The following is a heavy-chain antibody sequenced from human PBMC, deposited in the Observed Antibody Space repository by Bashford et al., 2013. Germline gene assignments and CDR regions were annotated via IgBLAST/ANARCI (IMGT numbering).Heavy chain of an antibody. CDR2: IYHSGST. Sequence: SSETLSLTCAVSGGSISSSNWWSWVRQPPGRGLEWIGEIYHSGSTNYNPSLKSRVTISVDKSKNQFSLKLSSVTAADTAVYYCARVAGLEWLLYYFDYWGQGTLVTVSS. CDR1: GGSISSSNW. J-gene: IGHJ4*02. D-gene: IGHD3-3*01. CDR3: ARVAGLEWLLYYFDY. V-gene: IGHV4-4*02.